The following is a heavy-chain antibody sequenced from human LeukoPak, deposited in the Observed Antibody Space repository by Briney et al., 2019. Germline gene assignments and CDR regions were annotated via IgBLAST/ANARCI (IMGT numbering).Heavy chain of an antibody. V-gene: IGHV1-18*01. CDR3: ARADIRAIASSGWYGFDY. Sequence: GASVKVSCRASGYTFTSYGISWVRQAPGQGLEWMGWISGYNGNTNYPQKLQGRVTMTTDTSTSTAYMELKSLRSDDTAVYYCARADIRAIASSGWYGFDYWGQGTLVTVSS. CDR1: GYTFTSYG. D-gene: IGHD6-19*01. J-gene: IGHJ4*02. CDR2: ISGYNGNT.